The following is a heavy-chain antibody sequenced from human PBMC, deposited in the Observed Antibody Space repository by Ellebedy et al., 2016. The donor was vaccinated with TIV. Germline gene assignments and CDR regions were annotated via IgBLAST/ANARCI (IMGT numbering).Heavy chain of an antibody. CDR1: GFTFSSYD. Sequence: GESLKISXAASGFTFSSYDMHWVRQATGKGLEWVSAIGTAGDTYYPGSVKGRFTISRDNAKNSLYLQMNSLRAEDTAVYYCARVWDFEAAPLFDPWGQGTLVTVSS. CDR3: ARVWDFEAAPLFDP. V-gene: IGHV3-13*01. CDR2: IGTAGDT. J-gene: IGHJ5*02. D-gene: IGHD1-26*01.